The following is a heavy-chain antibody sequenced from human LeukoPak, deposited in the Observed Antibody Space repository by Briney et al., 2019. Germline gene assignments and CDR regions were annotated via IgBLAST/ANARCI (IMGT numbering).Heavy chain of an antibody. CDR1: GFTFSSYG. D-gene: IGHD3-16*01. CDR3: AKTDYVWGSFDY. J-gene: IGHJ4*02. V-gene: IGHV3-23*01. Sequence: GGSLRLSCAASGFTFSSYGMSWVRQAPGKGLEWVSAISGSGGSTYYADSVKGRFTIFRDNSKNTLYLQMNSLRAEDTAVYYCAKTDYVWGSFDYWGQGTLVTVSS. CDR2: ISGSGGST.